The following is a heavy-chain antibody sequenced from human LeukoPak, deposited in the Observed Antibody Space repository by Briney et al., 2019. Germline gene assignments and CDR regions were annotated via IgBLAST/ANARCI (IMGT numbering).Heavy chain of an antibody. CDR1: GFTFSSYW. J-gene: IGHJ5*02. D-gene: IGHD3-3*01. CDR3: ARDMGAIFGASGPDLFDP. CDR2: IKRDGSEK. V-gene: IGHV3-7*01. Sequence: PGGSLRLSCAASGFTFSSYWMSWVRQAPGKGLEWVANIKRDGSEKYYVDSVKGRFTISRDNAKNSLHLQMNSLRAEDTAVYYCARDMGAIFGASGPDLFDPWGQGTLVTVSS.